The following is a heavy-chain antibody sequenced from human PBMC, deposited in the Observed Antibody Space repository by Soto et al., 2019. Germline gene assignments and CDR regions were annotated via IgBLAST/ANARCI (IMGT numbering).Heavy chain of an antibody. J-gene: IGHJ6*02. D-gene: IGHD3-16*01. Sequence: QVQLVQSGDEVKKPGASVKVSCKASGYIFVNYGIAWVRQAPRQGLEWMGWISPYTGNTHSASKVQGRVHMTTDTSTSTAYMDLGSLTSDDTAVYYCVMVDNYVTPTPQDVWGQGTTVTVSS. CDR2: ISPYTGNT. CDR1: GYIFVNYG. CDR3: VMVDNYVTPTPQDV. V-gene: IGHV1-18*01.